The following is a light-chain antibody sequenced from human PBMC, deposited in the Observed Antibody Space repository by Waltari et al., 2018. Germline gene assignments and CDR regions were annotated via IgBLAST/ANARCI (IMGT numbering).Light chain of an antibody. V-gene: IGLV1-40*01. CDR3: QSYDSSLIASV. CDR1: SSNIGADSD. J-gene: IGLJ2*01. Sequence: QSGLTQPPSVSGAPGQSVTISCTGTSSNIGADSDVHWYQVLPVTAPKLLIYGNNPRPSGAPDRFTGSKSGTSASLAITGLQAEDEADYYCQSYDSSLIASVFGGATKLAVL. CDR2: GNN.